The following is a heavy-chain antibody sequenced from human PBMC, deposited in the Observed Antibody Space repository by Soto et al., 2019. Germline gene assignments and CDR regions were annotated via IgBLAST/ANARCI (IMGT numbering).Heavy chain of an antibody. CDR3: ARDATPKGYSSGWYYSDH. V-gene: IGHV1-3*01. CDR1: GYTFTSYA. D-gene: IGHD6-19*01. J-gene: IGHJ4*02. CDR2: INAGNGDT. Sequence: QVQLVQSGAEVKKPGASVKVSCKASGYTFTSYAMDWVRQAPGQRLEWMGWINAGNGDTKYSQKFQGRVTITRDTPASIAYMEVSSLRSEDTAVYYCARDATPKGYSSGWYYSDHWGQGTLVTVSS.